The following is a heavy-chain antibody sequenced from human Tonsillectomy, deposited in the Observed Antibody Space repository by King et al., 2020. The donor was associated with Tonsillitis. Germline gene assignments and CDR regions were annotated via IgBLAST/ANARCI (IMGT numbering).Heavy chain of an antibody. CDR2: INPNSGGT. CDR3: ARDYCTNGVCSWFDP. V-gene: IGHV1-2*02. CDR1: GYTFSGYY. J-gene: IGHJ5*02. Sequence: EQLVQSGAEVKKPGASVKVSCKASGYTFSGYYMHWVRQAPGQGLEWMGGINPNSGGTNYAQKFKGRVTLTRETSISPAYMELRRLRSDDTAVYYCARDYCTNGVCSWFDPWGQGTLVTVSS. D-gene: IGHD2-8*01.